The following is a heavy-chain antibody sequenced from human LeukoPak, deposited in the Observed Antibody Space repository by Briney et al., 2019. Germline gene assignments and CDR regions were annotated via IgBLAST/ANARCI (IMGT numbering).Heavy chain of an antibody. D-gene: IGHD3-16*02. CDR1: GGTFSSYA. V-gene: IGHV1-69*06. CDR2: IIPIFGTA. CDR3: ARAGSYRYVLDY. J-gene: IGHJ4*02. Sequence: SVKVSCKASGGTFSSYAISWVRQAPGQGLEWMGGIIPIFGTANYAQKFQGRVTITADKSTSTAYMELSSLRSEDTAVYYCARAGSYRYVLDYWGQGTLVTVSS.